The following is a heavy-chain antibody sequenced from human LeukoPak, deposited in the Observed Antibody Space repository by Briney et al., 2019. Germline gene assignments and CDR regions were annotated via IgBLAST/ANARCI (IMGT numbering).Heavy chain of an antibody. V-gene: IGHV4-34*01. D-gene: IGHD3-22*01. Sequence: SETLSLTCAVYGGSFSGYYWSWIRQPPGKGLEWIGEINHSGSTNYNPSLKSRVTISVDMSKNQFSLKLSPVTAADTAVYYCAKWDSSGYYYSDYWGQGTLVTVSS. CDR2: INHSGST. J-gene: IGHJ4*02. CDR1: GGSFSGYY. CDR3: AKWDSSGYYYSDY.